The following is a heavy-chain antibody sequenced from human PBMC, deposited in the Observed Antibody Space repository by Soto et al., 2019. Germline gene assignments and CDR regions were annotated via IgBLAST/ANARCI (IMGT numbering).Heavy chain of an antibody. Sequence: EMQLLESGGGLVQLGGSLRLSCAASGFIFTDYAMTWVRQAPGKGLELVSGLSGSGGDTYYADSVKGRFTVSRDNSRNTLYLQMNSLRAEDTAVYYCAKEFLQDWGQDYYYGMDVWGQGTTVTVSS. CDR3: AKEFLQDWGQDYYYGMDV. J-gene: IGHJ6*02. D-gene: IGHD7-27*01. CDR2: LSGSGGDT. V-gene: IGHV3-23*01. CDR1: GFIFTDYA.